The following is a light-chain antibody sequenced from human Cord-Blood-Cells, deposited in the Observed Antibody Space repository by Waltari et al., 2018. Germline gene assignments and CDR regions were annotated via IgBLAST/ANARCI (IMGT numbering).Light chain of an antibody. J-gene: IGKJ1*01. CDR2: DAS. CDR3: QQRSNWPPWT. V-gene: IGKV3-11*01. CDR1: QSVSSY. Sequence: EIVLTQSPATLSLPPGERATLSCRASQSVSSYLAWYQQKPGQAPRPLIYDASNRATGIPARFSGSGSGTDFTLTISSLEPEDFAVYYCQQRSNWPPWTFGQGTKVEIK.